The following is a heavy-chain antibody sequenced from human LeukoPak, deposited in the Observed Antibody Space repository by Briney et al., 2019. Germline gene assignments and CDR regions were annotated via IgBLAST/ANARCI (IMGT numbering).Heavy chain of an antibody. CDR1: GFTVSSNY. CDR3: ARDVDGYNYYFDY. D-gene: IGHD5-24*01. CDR2: IYSGGST. Sequence: GGSLRLSCAASGFTVSSNYMSWVRQAPGKGLEWVSVIYSGGSTYYADSVKGRFTISRDNPKNTLYLQMNSLRAEDTAVYYCARDVDGYNYYFDYWGQGTLVTVSS. J-gene: IGHJ4*02. V-gene: IGHV3-53*01.